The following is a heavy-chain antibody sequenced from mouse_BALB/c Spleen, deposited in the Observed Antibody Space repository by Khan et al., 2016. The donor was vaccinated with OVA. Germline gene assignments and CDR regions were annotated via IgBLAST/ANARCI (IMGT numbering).Heavy chain of an antibody. Sequence: VQLKESGPGLVKPSQSLSLTCTVTGYSIASDYAWNWIRQFPGNKLEWMGFISYSGNTNYNPSLKSRISITRDTSKNQFFLQLNSVTSEDTATYYCARIYGGAFDYGGQGTTLTVSS. CDR1: GYSIASDYA. J-gene: IGHJ2*01. CDR2: ISYSGNT. V-gene: IGHV3-2*02. CDR3: ARIYGGAFDY. D-gene: IGHD1-1*01.